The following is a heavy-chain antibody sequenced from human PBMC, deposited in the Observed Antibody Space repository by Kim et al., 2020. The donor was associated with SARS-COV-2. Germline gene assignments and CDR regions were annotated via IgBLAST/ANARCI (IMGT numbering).Heavy chain of an antibody. CDR3: ARVSRDAANFYYGMDV. J-gene: IGHJ6*02. CDR1: GYTFTSYA. Sequence: ASVKVSCKGSGYTFTSYAMHWVRQAPGQRLEWMGWINAGNGNTKYSQKFQGRVTITRDTSASTAYMELSSLRSEDTAVYYCARVSRDAANFYYGMDVWGHGTTVTVSS. V-gene: IGHV1-3*01. CDR2: INAGNGNT. D-gene: IGHD5-18*01.